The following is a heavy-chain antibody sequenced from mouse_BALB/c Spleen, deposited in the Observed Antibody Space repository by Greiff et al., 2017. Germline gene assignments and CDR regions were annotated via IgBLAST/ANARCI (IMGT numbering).Heavy chain of an antibody. Sequence: VQLQQPGAELVKPGASVKLSCKASGYTFTSYWMHWVKQRPGQGLEWIGEIDPSDSYTNYNQKFKGKATLTVDKSSSTAYMQLSSLTSEDSAVYYCARPHYYGSSYYYGYFDVWGAGTTVTVSA. D-gene: IGHD1-1*01. J-gene: IGHJ1*01. CDR1: GYTFTSYW. CDR2: IDPSDSYT. V-gene: IGHV1-69*02. CDR3: ARPHYYGSSYYYGYFDV.